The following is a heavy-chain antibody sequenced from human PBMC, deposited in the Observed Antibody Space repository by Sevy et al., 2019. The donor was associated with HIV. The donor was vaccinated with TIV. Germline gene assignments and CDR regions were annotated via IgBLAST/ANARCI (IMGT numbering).Heavy chain of an antibody. V-gene: IGHV4-4*07. J-gene: IGHJ5*02. CDR2: FYTLGTT. CDR1: GGSITGYY. D-gene: IGHD3-22*01. Sequence: SETLSLTCTVSGGSITGYYYSWIRQPAGKGLEWIGRFYTLGTTIYKPSLKSRLTMSADTSKRQISLKLTSVTAADTAVYYCARSYYPDNSGYTTWGQGTLVTVSS. CDR3: ARSYYPDNSGYTT.